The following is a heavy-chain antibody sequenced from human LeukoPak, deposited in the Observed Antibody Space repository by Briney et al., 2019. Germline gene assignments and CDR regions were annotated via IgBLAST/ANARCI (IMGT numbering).Heavy chain of an antibody. CDR1: GFTFSSYA. J-gene: IGHJ4*02. CDR2: IWYDGSNK. D-gene: IGHD2-15*01. Sequence: GGSLRLSCAASGFTFSSYAMSWVRQAPGKGLEWVAVIWYDGSNKYYADSVKGRFTISRDNSKNTLYLQMNSLRAEDTAVYYCARDGGGIWVDYWGQGTLVTVSS. V-gene: IGHV3-33*08. CDR3: ARDGGGIWVDY.